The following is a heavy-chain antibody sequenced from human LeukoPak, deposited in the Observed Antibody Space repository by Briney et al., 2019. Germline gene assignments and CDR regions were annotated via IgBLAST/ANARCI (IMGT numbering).Heavy chain of an antibody. V-gene: IGHV3-30*04. D-gene: IGHD2-2*01. CDR1: GFTFSTYA. CDR2: ISFDGVNT. CDR3: ARGQGYESYYYMDV. Sequence: HPGGSLRLSCAASGFTFSTYAIPWVRQAPGKGLEWVAVISFDGVNTFYADSVKGRFTISSDNSNNTVYLQMNNLRPEDTAVFYCARGQGYESYYYMDVWGKGTTVSVSS. J-gene: IGHJ6*03.